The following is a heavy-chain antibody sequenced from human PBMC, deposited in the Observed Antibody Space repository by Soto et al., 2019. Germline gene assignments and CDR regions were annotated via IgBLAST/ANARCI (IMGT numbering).Heavy chain of an antibody. V-gene: IGHV3-23*01. Sequence: PGGSLRRSWAASGFTFSSYAMSWVRQAPGKGLEWVSAISGSGGSTYFADSVKGRFTISRDNSKNTLYLQMNSLRAEDTAVYYCATAHRTKPELRPNYYYYGKDVWGQGPTGTVSS. D-gene: IGHD1-7*01. CDR3: ATAHRTKPELRPNYYYYGKDV. J-gene: IGHJ6*02. CDR1: GFTFSSYA. CDR2: ISGSGGST.